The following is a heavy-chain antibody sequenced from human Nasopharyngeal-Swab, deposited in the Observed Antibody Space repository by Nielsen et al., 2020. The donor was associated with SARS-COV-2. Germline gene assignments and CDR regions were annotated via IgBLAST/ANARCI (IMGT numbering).Heavy chain of an antibody. Sequence: WVRQAPGQGLQWMGWINAYNGNTNYAQKVQSRVTLTTDTSTSTAYMELRSLRSDDTAVYYCARGEVPTFADYWGQGTLVTVSS. D-gene: IGHD2-2*01. CDR3: ARGEVPTFADY. CDR2: INAYNGNT. V-gene: IGHV1-18*01. J-gene: IGHJ4*02.